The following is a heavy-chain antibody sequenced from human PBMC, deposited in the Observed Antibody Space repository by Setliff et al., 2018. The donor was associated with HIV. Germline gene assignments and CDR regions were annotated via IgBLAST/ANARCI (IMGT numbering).Heavy chain of an antibody. CDR3: ARAAYSGTYVWEPATDL. V-gene: IGHV4-61*09. CDR2: IYSTGGT. Sequence: SETLSLTCSVSGGSIRSGSYYWSWIRQPAGKGLEWIGHIYSTGGTRYNPSLESRLTILVDTSRNQFSLNLSSVTAADTAVYYCARAAYSGTYVWEPATDLWGRGTLFTVSS. CDR1: GGSIRSGSYY. D-gene: IGHD1-26*01. J-gene: IGHJ2*01.